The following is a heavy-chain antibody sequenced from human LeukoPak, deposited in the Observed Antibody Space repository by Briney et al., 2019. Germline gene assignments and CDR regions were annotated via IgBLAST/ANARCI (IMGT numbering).Heavy chain of an antibody. CDR3: ARRRNTGEFGEPFDL. Sequence: GESLQISCKGSGYTFTDYWIAWVRQMPGKGLECMGIIYPGDSDTRYSPSFQGQVTISADKSISTAYLQWSSLKASDTAMYYCARRRNTGEFGEPFDLWGRGTLVTVSS. CDR1: GYTFTDYW. CDR2: IYPGDSDT. D-gene: IGHD3-10*01. V-gene: IGHV5-51*01. J-gene: IGHJ2*01.